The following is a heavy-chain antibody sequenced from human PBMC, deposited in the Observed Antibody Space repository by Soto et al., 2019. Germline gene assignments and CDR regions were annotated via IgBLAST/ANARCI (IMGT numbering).Heavy chain of an antibody. V-gene: IGHV2-5*02. J-gene: IGHJ1*01. D-gene: IGHD7-27*01. CDR2: IYWDDDK. CDR1: GFSLSTSGVG. CDR3: AHRLRTWGPYLGAEYFQH. Sequence: QITLKESGPTLVKPTQTLTLTCTFSGFSLSTSGVGVGWIRQPPGKALEWLALIYWDDDKRYSPSLKSRLTITKDTSKTQVVLTMTNMDPVDTATYYCAHRLRTWGPYLGAEYFQHWGQGTLVTVSS.